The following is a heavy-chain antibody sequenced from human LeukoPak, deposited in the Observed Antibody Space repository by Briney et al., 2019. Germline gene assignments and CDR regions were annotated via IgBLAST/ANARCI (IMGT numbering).Heavy chain of an antibody. D-gene: IGHD1-26*01. CDR1: GGSISSYY. CDR2: IYYSGIT. Sequence: SETLSLTCTVSGGSISSYYWSWIRQPPGKGLEWIGYIYYSGITNYNPSLKSRVTISIDTSKNPFSLQLSSVTAADTAVYYCAGSHLYRRRWFLSGRFDFWGQGTLVTVSS. CDR3: AGSHLYRRRWFLSGRFDF. J-gene: IGHJ4*02. V-gene: IGHV4-59*01.